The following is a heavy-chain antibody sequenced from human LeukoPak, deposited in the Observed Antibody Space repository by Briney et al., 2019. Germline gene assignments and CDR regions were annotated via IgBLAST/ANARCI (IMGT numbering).Heavy chain of an antibody. J-gene: IGHJ1*01. D-gene: IGHD5-24*01. Sequence: SVKVSCKASGGTFISYAISGVRQAPGQGLEWMGGIIPIFGTANYAQKFQGRVTITTDESTSTAYMELSSLRSEDTAVYYCAVEMATIFHPRKLTAEYFQHWGQGTLVTVSS. V-gene: IGHV1-69*05. CDR1: GGTFISYA. CDR2: IIPIFGTA. CDR3: AVEMATIFHPRKLTAEYFQH.